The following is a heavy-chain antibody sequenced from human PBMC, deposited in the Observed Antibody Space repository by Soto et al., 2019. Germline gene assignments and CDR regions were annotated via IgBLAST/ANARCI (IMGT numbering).Heavy chain of an antibody. Sequence: SVKVSCKASGGTFSSYAISWVRQAPGQGLEWMGGIIPIFGTANYAQKFQGRVTITADESTSTAYMELSSLRSEDTAVYYCARLTTPRGGDDYWGQGTLVTVSS. CDR3: ARLTTPRGGDDY. CDR2: IIPIFGTA. V-gene: IGHV1-69*13. J-gene: IGHJ4*02. CDR1: GGTFSSYA. D-gene: IGHD2-15*01.